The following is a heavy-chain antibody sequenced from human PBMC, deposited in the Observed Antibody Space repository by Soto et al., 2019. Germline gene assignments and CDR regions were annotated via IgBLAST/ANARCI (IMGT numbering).Heavy chain of an antibody. V-gene: IGHV4-59*01. D-gene: IGHD4-17*01. CDR3: ARDVGTVTTNFDY. Sequence: SETLSLTCTVSGGSISSYYWSWIRRPPGKGLEWIGYIYYSGSTNYNPSLKSRVTISVDTSKNQFSLKLSSVTAADTAVYYCARDVGTVTTNFDYWGQGTLVTVSS. CDR2: IYYSGST. J-gene: IGHJ4*02. CDR1: GGSISSYY.